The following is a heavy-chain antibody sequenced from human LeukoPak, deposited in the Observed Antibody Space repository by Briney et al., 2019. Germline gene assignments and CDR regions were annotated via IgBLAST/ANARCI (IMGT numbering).Heavy chain of an antibody. V-gene: IGHV3-48*03. J-gene: IGHJ4*02. D-gene: IGHD3-22*01. Sequence: PGGSLRLSCGVSGFTFSSYEMNWVRQAPGKGLEWVSYISSSGSTTHYADSVKGRFTISRDNAKKSLYLQMNSLRAEDTAVYYFGRDNYDSSGYYFDWGQGTLVTVSS. CDR2: ISSSGSTT. CDR1: GFTFSSYE. CDR3: GRDNYDSSGYYFD.